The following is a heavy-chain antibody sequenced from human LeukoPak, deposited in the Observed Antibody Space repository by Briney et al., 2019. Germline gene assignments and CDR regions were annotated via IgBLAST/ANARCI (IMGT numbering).Heavy chain of an antibody. Sequence: GGSLRLSCAASGFTFSSYWMHWVRQAPGKGLVWVSRINSDGSSTSYADSVKGRFTISRDNAKNTLYLQMNSLRAEDTAVYYCARRGTHYAIDHWGQGTLVTVSS. D-gene: IGHD1-14*01. V-gene: IGHV3-74*01. CDR2: INSDGSST. CDR1: GFTFSSYW. J-gene: IGHJ4*02. CDR3: ARRGTHYAIDH.